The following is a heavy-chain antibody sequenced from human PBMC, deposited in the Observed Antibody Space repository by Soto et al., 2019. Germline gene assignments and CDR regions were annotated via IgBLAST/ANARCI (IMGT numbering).Heavy chain of an antibody. CDR3: ARGGSYGPGCPGRMYYYYCGMDV. J-gene: IGHJ6*01. V-gene: IGHV1-2*02. D-gene: IGHD3-10*01. Sequence: ASVKVSCKASGYTFTGYYMHWVRQAPGQGLEWMGWINPNSGGTNYAQKFQGRVTITADESTSTAYMELSSLRSEDTAVYYCARGGSYGPGCPGRMYYYYCGMDVWGQGTTVTVSS. CDR2: INPNSGGT. CDR1: GYTFTGYY.